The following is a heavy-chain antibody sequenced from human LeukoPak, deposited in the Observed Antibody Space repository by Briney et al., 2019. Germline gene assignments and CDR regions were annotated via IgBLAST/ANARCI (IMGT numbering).Heavy chain of an antibody. Sequence: SETLSLTCTVSGGSISSSSYYWGWIRQPPVKGLEWIGSIYYSVSTYYNPSLKSRVTMSVDTSKNQFSLKLSSVTGADTAVYYCATKHAYGDLDAFDIWGQGTMVTVSS. CDR2: IYYSVST. D-gene: IGHD4-17*01. CDR1: GGSISSSSYY. V-gene: IGHV4-39*07. CDR3: ATKHAYGDLDAFDI. J-gene: IGHJ3*02.